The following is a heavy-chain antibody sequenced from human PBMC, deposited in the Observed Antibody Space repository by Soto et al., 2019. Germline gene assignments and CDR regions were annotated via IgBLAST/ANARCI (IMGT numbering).Heavy chain of an antibody. CDR1: GGSISRYY. Sequence: PSETLSLTCTVSGGSISRYYWSWIRQSPGKEVEWIGYIYYSGSTNYNPSLKSRVTISVDTSKNQFSLKLSSVTAADTAVYYCARRWGDYFDYWGQGTLVTVSS. D-gene: IGHD3-16*01. J-gene: IGHJ4*02. CDR3: ARRWGDYFDY. V-gene: IGHV4-59*08. CDR2: IYYSGST.